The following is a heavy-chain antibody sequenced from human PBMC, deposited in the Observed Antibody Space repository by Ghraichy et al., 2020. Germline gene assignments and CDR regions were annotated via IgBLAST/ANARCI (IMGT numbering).Heavy chain of an antibody. J-gene: IGHJ4*02. D-gene: IGHD3-10*01. CDR1: GFTFSSYG. Sequence: GESLNISCAASGFTFSSYGMHWVRQAPGKGLEWVAFIRYDGSNKYYADSVKGRFTISRDNSKNTLYLQMNSLRAEDTAVYYCAKDRGSQFDYWGQGTLVTVSS. CDR3: AKDRGSQFDY. CDR2: IRYDGSNK. V-gene: IGHV3-30*02.